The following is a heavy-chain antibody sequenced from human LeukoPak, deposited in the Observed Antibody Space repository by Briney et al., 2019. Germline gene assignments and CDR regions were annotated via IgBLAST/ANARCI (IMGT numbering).Heavy chain of an antibody. CDR3: ARGVPIRDYYYYYMDV. J-gene: IGHJ6*03. V-gene: IGHV1-69*05. Sequence: SVKVSCKASGGTFISYAISWVRQAPGQGLEWMGRIIPIFGTANYAQKFQGRVTITTDESTSTAYMELSSLRSEDTAVYYCARGVPIRDYYYYYMDVWGKGTTVTVSS. CDR1: GGTFISYA. CDR2: IIPIFGTA. D-gene: IGHD5-24*01.